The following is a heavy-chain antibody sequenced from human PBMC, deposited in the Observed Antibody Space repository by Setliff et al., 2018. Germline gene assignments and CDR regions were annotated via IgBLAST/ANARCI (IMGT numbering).Heavy chain of an antibody. CDR1: GGSFSDYY. Sequence: SETLSLTCTVYGGSFSDYYWGWVRQPPGKGLEWICEISRSGGTNNIPSLKSRITRFIDTSKNQLYLRLSHVTAVETAVYYCPCPGRGDLDSPFYAFDIWGQGTMVTVSS. V-gene: IGHV4-34*10. CDR3: PCPGRGDLDSPFYAFDI. CDR2: ISRSGGT. J-gene: IGHJ3*02. D-gene: IGHD3-3*01.